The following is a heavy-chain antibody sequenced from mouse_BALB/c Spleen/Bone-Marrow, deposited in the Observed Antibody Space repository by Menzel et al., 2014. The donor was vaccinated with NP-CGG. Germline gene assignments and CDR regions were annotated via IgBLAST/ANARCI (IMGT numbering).Heavy chain of an antibody. CDR2: IRCRGVT. CDR1: VYSLTSSYA. D-gene: IGHD1-1*01. Sequence: VQLQQAGAGLGEPSQTLSRTRTVNVYSLTSSYAWNWIRQFPGNNMEWIGYIRCRGVTSSRPSLKSRTSITRDTANTQFSLQLTSVITEDTATYSCTRSVIGVMDSWGEGASVTVS. J-gene: IGHJ4*01. CDR3: TRSVIGVMDS. V-gene: IGHV3-2*02.